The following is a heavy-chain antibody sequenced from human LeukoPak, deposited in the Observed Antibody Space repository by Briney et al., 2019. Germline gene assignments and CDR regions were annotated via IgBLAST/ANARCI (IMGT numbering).Heavy chain of an antibody. Sequence: TTSETLSLTCTVSGGSISSGSYYWSWIRQPAGKGLEWIGRIYTSGSTYYNPSLKSRVTISVDTSKNQFSLKLSSVTAADTAVYYCASLYDSSGSGAFDIWGQGTMVTVSS. CDR3: ASLYDSSGSGAFDI. CDR2: IYTSGST. J-gene: IGHJ3*02. CDR1: GGSISSGSYY. V-gene: IGHV4-61*02. D-gene: IGHD3-22*01.